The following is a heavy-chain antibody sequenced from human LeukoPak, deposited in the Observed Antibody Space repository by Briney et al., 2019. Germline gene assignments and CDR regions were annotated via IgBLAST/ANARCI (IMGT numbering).Heavy chain of an antibody. CDR1: GFTFSSYE. Sequence: PGGPLRLSCAASGFTFSSYEMNWVRQAPGKGLEWVSYISSSGSTIYYADSVKGRFTISRDNAKNSLYLQMNSLRAEDTAVYYCASTPYYFDYWGQGTLVTVSS. D-gene: IGHD5/OR15-5a*01. V-gene: IGHV3-48*03. CDR3: ASTPYYFDY. CDR2: ISSSGSTI. J-gene: IGHJ4*02.